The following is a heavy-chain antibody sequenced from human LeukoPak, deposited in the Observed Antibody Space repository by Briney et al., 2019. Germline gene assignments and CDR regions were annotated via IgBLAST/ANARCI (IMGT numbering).Heavy chain of an antibody. Sequence: ASVKVSCTASGHTFSNYYMHWVRQAPGQGLEWMGIIGPSGSTTYLQKFQGRVTMTRDTSTSSVYMELSSLRSDDTAVYYCARDDASIVGTTPLNYWGQGTLVTVSS. V-gene: IGHV1-46*01. CDR3: ARDDASIVGTTPLNY. CDR1: GHTFSNYY. J-gene: IGHJ4*02. D-gene: IGHD1-26*01. CDR2: IGPSGST.